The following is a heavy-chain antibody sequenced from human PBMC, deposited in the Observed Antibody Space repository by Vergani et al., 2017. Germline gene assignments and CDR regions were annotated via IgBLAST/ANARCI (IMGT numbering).Heavy chain of an antibody. Sequence: EVQVVESGGGLIKPGGSLRLSCVVSGFTFKNAWINWVRQAPGKGLEWIGRILSKNDGGTADYAAPLKGRFTISRDDSKDSAFLLVNNLKTEDTAVYFCYADYHDYWGQGTLVTVSS. D-gene: IGHD2-8*01. V-gene: IGHV3-15*01. CDR2: ILSKNDGGTA. J-gene: IGHJ4*02. CDR3: YADYHDY. CDR1: GFTFKNAW.